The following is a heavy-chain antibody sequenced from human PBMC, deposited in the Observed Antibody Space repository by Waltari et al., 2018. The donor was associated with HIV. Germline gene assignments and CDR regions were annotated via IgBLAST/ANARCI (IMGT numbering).Heavy chain of an antibody. V-gene: IGHV3-49*04. J-gene: IGHJ4*02. CDR1: GFTFGVYA. D-gene: IGHD6-13*01. CDR2: TRIKTYGGTT. CDR3: SRVGAAAAVTLDY. Sequence: EVQLVESGGGLVQPGRALRLSCTASGFTFGVYAMSWVRQAPGRGLEWVGFTRIKTYGGTTEYAASVKGRFTISRDDSKSIAYLQMNSLKSEDTAVYYCSRVGAAAAVTLDYWGQGTLVTVSS.